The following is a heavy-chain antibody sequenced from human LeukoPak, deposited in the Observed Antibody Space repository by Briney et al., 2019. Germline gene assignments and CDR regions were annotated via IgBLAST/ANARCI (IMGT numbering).Heavy chain of an antibody. CDR3: AAWFGESVP. V-gene: IGHV3-7*01. J-gene: IGHJ5*02. Sequence: GSLRLSCAASGFTFTSAWMSWLRQTPEKGLEWVAHMNEDGSGRFYVDSAKGRFTISRDDTQNSVYLQMNSLRVEDTAAYYCAAWFGESVPWGQGTLVTVSS. D-gene: IGHD3-10*01. CDR2: MNEDGSGR. CDR1: GFTFTSAW.